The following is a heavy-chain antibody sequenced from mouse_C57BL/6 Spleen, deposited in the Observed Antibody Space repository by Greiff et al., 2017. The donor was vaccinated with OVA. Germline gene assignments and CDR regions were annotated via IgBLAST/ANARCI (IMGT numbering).Heavy chain of an antibody. J-gene: IGHJ4*01. CDR3: AREEKGNAMDY. V-gene: IGHV1-82*01. Sequence: QVQLKQSGPELVKPGASVKISCKASGYAFSSSWMNWVKQRPGKGLEWIGRIYPGDGDTNYNGKFKGKATLTADKSSSTAYMQLSSLTSEDSAVYFCAREEKGNAMDYWGQGTSVTVSS. CDR2: IYPGDGDT. CDR1: GYAFSSSW.